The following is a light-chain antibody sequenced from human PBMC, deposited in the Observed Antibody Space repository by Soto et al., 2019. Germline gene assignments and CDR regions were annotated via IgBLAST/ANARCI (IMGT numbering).Light chain of an antibody. CDR1: QTVDKY. CDR3: QQHVNWPTAT. V-gene: IGKV3-11*01. J-gene: IGKJ4*01. CDR2: DAS. Sequence: EIVLTQSPATLSLSPGDTATLSCRASQTVDKYLAWHQQKPGKAPRLLIYDASNRPTGIPARFSGSGSGTDYTPLTISLQHEDFAVYYCQQHVNWPTATFGGGTKVEIK.